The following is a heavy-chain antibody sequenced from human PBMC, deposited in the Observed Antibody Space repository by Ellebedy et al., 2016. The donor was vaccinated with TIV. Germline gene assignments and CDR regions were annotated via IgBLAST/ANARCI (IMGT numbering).Heavy chain of an antibody. D-gene: IGHD3-10*01. V-gene: IGHV3-23*01. CDR1: GFTFSSYA. J-gene: IGHJ4*02. CDR2: ISGSGGST. Sequence: GESLKISCAASGFTFSSYAMSWVRQAPGKGLEWVSAISGSGGSTYYADSVKGRFTISRDNSKNTLYLQMNSLRAEDTAVYYCAKDGDYYGSGSYPRGEFDYWGQGTLVTVSS. CDR3: AKDGDYYGSGSYPRGEFDY.